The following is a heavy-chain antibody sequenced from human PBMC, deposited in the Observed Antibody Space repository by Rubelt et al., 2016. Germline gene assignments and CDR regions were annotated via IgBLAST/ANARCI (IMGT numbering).Heavy chain of an antibody. Sequence: GSTNYNPSLKSRVTISVDTSKNQFSLKLSSVTAADTAVYYCARGGVNYYDSSGYYGNWFDPWGQGTLVTVSS. V-gene: IGHV4-59*09. CDR3: ARGGVNYYDSSGYYGNWFDP. CDR2: GST. J-gene: IGHJ5*02. D-gene: IGHD3-22*01.